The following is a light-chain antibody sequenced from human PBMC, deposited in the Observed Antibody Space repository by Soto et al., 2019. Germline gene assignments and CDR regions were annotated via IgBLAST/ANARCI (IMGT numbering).Light chain of an antibody. CDR3: QQYGSSPLT. V-gene: IGKV3-20*01. CDR1: QSVSSSY. CDR2: GAS. J-gene: IGKJ4*01. Sequence: EIVLTQSPGTLSLSPGGRATLSCRASQSVSSSYLAWYQQTPGQAPRLLIYGASSRATGIPDRFGGSGSGTDFTLTISRLEPEDFAVYYCQQYGSSPLTFGGGTKVEIK.